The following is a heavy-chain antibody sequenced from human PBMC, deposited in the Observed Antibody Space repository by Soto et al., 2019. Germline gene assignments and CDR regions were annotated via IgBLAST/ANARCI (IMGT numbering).Heavy chain of an antibody. V-gene: IGHV1-69*06. D-gene: IGHD3-22*01. CDR3: ARDRSRYYDPRAPGRTPRHDACEI. Sequence: GASVKVSCKASGGTFSSYAISWVRQAPGQGLEWMGGIIPIFGTANYAQKFQGRVTITADKSTSTAYMELSSLRSEDTAVYYCARDRSRYYDPRAPGRTPRHDACEIWGQGTTVTVSS. J-gene: IGHJ3*02. CDR2: IIPIFGTA. CDR1: GGTFSSYA.